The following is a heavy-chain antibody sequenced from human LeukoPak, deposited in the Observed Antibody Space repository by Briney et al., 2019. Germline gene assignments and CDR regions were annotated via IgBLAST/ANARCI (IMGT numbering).Heavy chain of an antibody. Sequence: GASVKVSCKASGYTFTSYGISWMRQAPGQGLEWMGWISAYNGNTNYAQKLQGRVTMTTDTSTSTAYMELRSLRSDDTAVYYCARSVSYYYDSSGYYYFDYWGQGTLVTVSS. D-gene: IGHD3-22*01. V-gene: IGHV1-18*01. CDR2: ISAYNGNT. J-gene: IGHJ4*02. CDR1: GYTFTSYG. CDR3: ARSVSYYYDSSGYYYFDY.